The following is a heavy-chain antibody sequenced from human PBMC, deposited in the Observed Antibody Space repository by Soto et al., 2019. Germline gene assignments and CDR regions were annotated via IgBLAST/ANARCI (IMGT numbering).Heavy chain of an antibody. CDR1: EFTFSSYT. V-gene: IGHV3-30-3*01. CDR3: ARGWSISVVAPGY. D-gene: IGHD6-19*01. J-gene: IGHJ4*02. Sequence: QVQLVESGGGVVQPGRSLKLSCAASEFTFSSYTMYWVRQAPGKGLEWVAGISNDGGNTYYLDSVKGRFTISRDNSKNTLYLEMNRLRGEVTAVYFCARGWSISVVAPGYWGQGTRVTVSS. CDR2: ISNDGGNT.